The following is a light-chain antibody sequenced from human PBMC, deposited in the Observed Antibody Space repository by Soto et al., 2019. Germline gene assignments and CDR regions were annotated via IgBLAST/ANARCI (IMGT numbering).Light chain of an antibody. CDR2: DAS. Sequence: DIQMTQSPSSLSAAVGDRVTITCQASRYITNSLHWFQQKPGKAPKLLIYDASILQAGVPSRFSGSGSGIDFTVTFSSLQTEDIATYYCQKYDNLPLTFGGGNKVEIK. CDR3: QKYDNLPLT. CDR1: RYITNS. J-gene: IGKJ4*01. V-gene: IGKV1-33*01.